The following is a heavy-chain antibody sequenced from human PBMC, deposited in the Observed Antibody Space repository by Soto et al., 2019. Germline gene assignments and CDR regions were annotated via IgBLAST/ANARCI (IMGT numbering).Heavy chain of an antibody. J-gene: IGHJ5*02. V-gene: IGHV4-61*01. CDR2: IYYSGST. CDR1: GGSVSSGSYY. Sequence: TSETLSLTCTVSGGSVSSGSYYWSWIRQPPGKGLEWIGYIYYSGSTNYNPSLKSRVTISVDTSKNQFSLKLSSVTAADTAVYYCAREIVVVPAAMVVNWFDPWGQGTLVTVSS. CDR3: AREIVVVPAAMVVNWFDP. D-gene: IGHD2-2*01.